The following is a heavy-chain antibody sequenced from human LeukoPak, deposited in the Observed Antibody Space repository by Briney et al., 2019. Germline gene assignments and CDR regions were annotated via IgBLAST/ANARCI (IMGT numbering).Heavy chain of an antibody. CDR2: IYHSGSA. D-gene: IGHD4-4*01. J-gene: IGHJ4*02. Sequence: PSETLSLTCTVSGGSISSYYWSWIRQPPGKGLEWIGYIYHSGSANYNPSLKSRVTISVDTSKNQFSLKLSSVTAADTAVYYCARGPRGVTRYFDYWGQGTLVTVSS. CDR3: ARGPRGVTRYFDY. V-gene: IGHV4-59*12. CDR1: GGSISSYY.